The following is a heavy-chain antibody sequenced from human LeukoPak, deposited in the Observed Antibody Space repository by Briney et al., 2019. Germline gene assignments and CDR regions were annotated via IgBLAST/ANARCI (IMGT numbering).Heavy chain of an antibody. V-gene: IGHV3-48*03. CDR1: GFTFSSYE. CDR3: ARVVGAIPFDY. D-gene: IGHD1-26*01. CDR2: ISSSGSTI. Sequence: GWSLRLSCAASGFTFSSYEMNWVRQAPGKGLEWVSYISSSGSTIYYADSVKGRFTISRDNAKNSLYLQMNSLRAEDTAVYYCARVVGAIPFDYWGQGTLVTVSS. J-gene: IGHJ4*02.